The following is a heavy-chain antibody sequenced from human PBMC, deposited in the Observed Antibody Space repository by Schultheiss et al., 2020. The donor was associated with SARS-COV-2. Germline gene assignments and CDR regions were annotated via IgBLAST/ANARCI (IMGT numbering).Heavy chain of an antibody. V-gene: IGHV4-39*01. D-gene: IGHD6-13*01. CDR2: IYYSGST. CDR3: ARLRAAAGTVDY. CDR1: GGSISSGSFY. J-gene: IGHJ4*02. Sequence: SQTLSLTCTVSGGSISSGSFYWAWIRQPPGKGLEWIGSIYYSGSTYYNPSLKSRVTISVDTSKNQFSLKLSSVTAADTAVYYCARLRAAAGTVDYWGQGTLVTVSS.